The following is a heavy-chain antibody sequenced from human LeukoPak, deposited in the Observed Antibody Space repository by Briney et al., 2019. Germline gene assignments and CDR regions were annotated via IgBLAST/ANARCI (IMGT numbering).Heavy chain of an antibody. CDR2: IYYSGST. CDR3: ARGPVGGTTYNDGDAFDI. CDR1: GGSISSDNYY. V-gene: IGHV4-61*10. J-gene: IGHJ3*02. Sequence: SETLSLTCTVSGGSISSDNYYWSWIRQPAGKGLEWIGYIYYSGSTNYNPSLKSRVTISVDTSKNQFSLKLSSVTAADTAVYYCARGPVGGTTYNDGDAFDIWGQGTMVTVSS. D-gene: IGHD1-7*01.